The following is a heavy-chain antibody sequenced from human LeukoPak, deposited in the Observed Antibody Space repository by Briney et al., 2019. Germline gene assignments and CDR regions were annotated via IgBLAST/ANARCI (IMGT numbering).Heavy chain of an antibody. CDR1: GGSISSSSYY. V-gene: IGHV4-39*01. J-gene: IGHJ4*02. Sequence: PSETLSLTCTVSGGSISSSSYYWGWIRQPPGKGLEWIGSIYYSGSTYYNPSLKSRVTISVDTSKNQFSLKLSSVTAADTAVYYCARLGAMDRFDYWGQGTLVTVSS. CDR3: ARLGAMDRFDY. CDR2: IYYSGST. D-gene: IGHD5-18*01.